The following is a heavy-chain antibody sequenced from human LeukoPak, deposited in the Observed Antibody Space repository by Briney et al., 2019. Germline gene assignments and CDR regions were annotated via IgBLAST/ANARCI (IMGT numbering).Heavy chain of an antibody. D-gene: IGHD3-22*01. CDR2: IGLRSGST. V-gene: IGHV3-23*01. Sequence: PGGSLGLSCAASGFTSSSYAMSWVRQAPGKGLEWVSAIGLRSGSTYYADSVKGRFTISRDNSKNTVYLQMNSLRADDTAVYYCAKLGGYYDNSASRYFDYWGQGTLVTVSS. J-gene: IGHJ4*02. CDR3: AKLGGYYDNSASRYFDY. CDR1: GFTSSSYA.